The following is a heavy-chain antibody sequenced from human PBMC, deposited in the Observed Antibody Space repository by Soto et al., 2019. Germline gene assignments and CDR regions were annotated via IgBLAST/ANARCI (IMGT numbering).Heavy chain of an antibody. CDR3: VKVSTFYDILNGYYSTNFFDP. Sequence: GGSLRLSCSASGFTFSEYSMHWVRQAPGKGLQYVSTISSDGDITYYADSVKGRFTISRDNSKNTLYLQMNSLRPEDTAVYYCVKVSTFYDILNGYYSTNFFDPWGQGTLVTVSS. V-gene: IGHV3-64D*06. CDR1: GFTFSEYS. CDR2: ISSDGDIT. J-gene: IGHJ5*02. D-gene: IGHD3-9*01.